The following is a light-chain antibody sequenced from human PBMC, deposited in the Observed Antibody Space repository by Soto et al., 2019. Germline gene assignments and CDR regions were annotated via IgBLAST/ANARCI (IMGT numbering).Light chain of an antibody. J-gene: IGKJ3*01. CDR2: GAS. CDR3: QQYGSSPLFT. V-gene: IGKV3-20*01. Sequence: EIVLTQSPGTLSLSPGERATLSCRASQSVSSSYLAWYQQKPGQAPRLLIYGASNRASGISDRFSGSGSGTDFTLTISRLEPEDFAVYYFQQYGSSPLFTFGPGTTVDLK. CDR1: QSVSSSY.